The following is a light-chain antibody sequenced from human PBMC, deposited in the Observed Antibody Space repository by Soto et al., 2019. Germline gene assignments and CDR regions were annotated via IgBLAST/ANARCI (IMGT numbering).Light chain of an antibody. CDR2: GAS. CDR1: HRVSSCY. CDR3: QQYGSSPPSST. J-gene: IGKJ5*01. V-gene: IGKV3-20*01. Sequence: PGERATLSCRASHRVSSCYLAWYQQKPGQAPRLLIYGASNRATDIPDRFSGRGSGTDFTLTISRLEPEDFAVYYCQQYGSSPPSSTFGQGKRLEIK.